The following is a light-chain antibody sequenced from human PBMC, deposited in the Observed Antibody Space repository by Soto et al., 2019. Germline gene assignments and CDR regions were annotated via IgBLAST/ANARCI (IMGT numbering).Light chain of an antibody. J-gene: IGLJ1*01. CDR1: TSNIGRST. V-gene: IGLV1-44*01. CDR2: SNT. CDR3: ATWNDGVFV. Sequence: QSVLTQPPSASGTPGQRVTISCSGSTSNIGRSTVSWYQRFPGAAPKLLIYSNTQRPLGVPVRFSGSKSDTSASLAISGLQSEDEADYYCATWNDGVFVFGIGTKVTVL.